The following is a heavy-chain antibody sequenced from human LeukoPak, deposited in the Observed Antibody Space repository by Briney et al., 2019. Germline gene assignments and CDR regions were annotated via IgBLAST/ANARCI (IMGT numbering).Heavy chain of an antibody. Sequence: GGSLRLSCAASGFTFSSYAMSWVRQAPGKGLEWVSVISGSGGSTFSADSVKGRFTISRGNSKNTVYLQMNSLSAEDTAIYYCAKRAKGYCSSPSCGIDSWGQGTLVTVSS. CDR3: AKRAKGYCSSPSCGIDS. D-gene: IGHD2-2*01. CDR1: GFTFSSYA. V-gene: IGHV3-23*01. CDR2: ISGSGGST. J-gene: IGHJ4*02.